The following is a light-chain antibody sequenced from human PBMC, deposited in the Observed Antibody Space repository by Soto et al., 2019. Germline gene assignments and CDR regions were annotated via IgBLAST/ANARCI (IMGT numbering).Light chain of an antibody. CDR2: GAS. V-gene: IGKV3-20*01. J-gene: IGKJ1*01. CDR3: QQYCSTPRT. CDR1: QSVNSSY. Sequence: EIVLTQSPDTLSLTPGERATLSCRASQSVNSSYLAWYQQKAGQAPRLLIYGASSRATGIPARFSGSGSGTDFTLTISRLEPEDFAVYYCQQYCSTPRTFGQGTKVDIK.